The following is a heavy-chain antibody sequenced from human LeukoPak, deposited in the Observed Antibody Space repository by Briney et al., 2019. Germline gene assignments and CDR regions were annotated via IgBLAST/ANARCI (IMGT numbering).Heavy chain of an antibody. CDR3: AKDPAYSGSHFRY. Sequence: GGSLRLSCAASGFTIDDYAMHWVRKAPRQGLEWVCLISGDGGSTYYADSVKGRFTISRDNSKNSLYLQMNSLRTEDTALYYCAKDPAYSGSHFRYWGQGTMVTVSS. D-gene: IGHD1-26*01. J-gene: IGHJ3*01. V-gene: IGHV3-43*02. CDR2: ISGDGGST. CDR1: GFTIDDYA.